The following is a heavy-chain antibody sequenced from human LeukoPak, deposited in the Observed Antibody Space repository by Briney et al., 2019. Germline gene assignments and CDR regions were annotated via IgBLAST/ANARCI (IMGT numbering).Heavy chain of an antibody. V-gene: IGHV3-7*01. CDR3: ARDSFETDNDY. Sequence: GGSLRLSCAVSGFTFSTYWMSWVRQAPGKGLEWVANIKEDGSETYYVDSLKGRFTISRDNVKNSLYLQINSLRADDSAVYYCARDSFETDNDYWGQGTLVTVSS. D-gene: IGHD1-14*01. CDR1: GFTFSTYW. J-gene: IGHJ4*02. CDR2: IKEDGSET.